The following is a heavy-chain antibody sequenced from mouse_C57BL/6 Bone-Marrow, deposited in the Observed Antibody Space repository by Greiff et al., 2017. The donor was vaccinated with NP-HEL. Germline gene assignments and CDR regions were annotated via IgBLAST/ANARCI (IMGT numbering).Heavy chain of an antibody. D-gene: IGHD2-4*01. J-gene: IGHJ4*01. V-gene: IGHV1-80*01. CDR3: ANYDYGNYYAMDY. CDR2: IYPGDGDP. CDR1: GYAFSSYW. Sequence: QVQLQQSGAELVKPGASVKISCKASGYAFSSYWMNWVKQRPGKGLEWIGQIYPGDGDPNYNGKFKGKATLTADKSSSTAYMQLSSLTSEDSAVYFCANYDYGNYYAMDYWGQGTSVTVSS.